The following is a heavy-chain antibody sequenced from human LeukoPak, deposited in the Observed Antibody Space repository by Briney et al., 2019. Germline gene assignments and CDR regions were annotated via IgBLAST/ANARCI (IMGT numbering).Heavy chain of an antibody. CDR3: ARGSSSWYDDY. CDR2: ISYDGSNK. J-gene: IGHJ4*02. CDR1: GFTFSSYA. Sequence: GRSLRLSCAASGFTFSSYAMHWVRQAPGKGLEWVAVISYDGSNKYYADSVKGRFTISRDNAKNSLYLQMNSLRAEDTAVYYCARGSSSWYDDYWGQGTLVTVPS. D-gene: IGHD6-13*01. V-gene: IGHV3-30-3*01.